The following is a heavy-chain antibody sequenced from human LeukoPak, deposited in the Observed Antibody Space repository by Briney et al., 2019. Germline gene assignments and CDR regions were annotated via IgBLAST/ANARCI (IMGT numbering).Heavy chain of an antibody. CDR2: TSKEENIK. J-gene: IGHJ4*02. Sequence: GGSLRLSCAASGFTFNSYTMVWVRQAPGKGRGGGAVTSKEENIKYYADSVKGRFTISRDHSRYTLFLEMSSLRVEDTAVYYCARDPILGPPDYFDYWGRGTLVTVSS. CDR1: GFTFNSYT. CDR3: ARDPILGPPDYFDY. V-gene: IGHV3-30-3*01. D-gene: IGHD1-14*01.